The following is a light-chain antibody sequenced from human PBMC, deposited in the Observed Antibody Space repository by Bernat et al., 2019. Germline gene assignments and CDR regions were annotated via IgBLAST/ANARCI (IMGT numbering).Light chain of an antibody. CDR2: DAS. Sequence: DIQMTQSPSSLSASVGDRVTITCRASQSISNYLNWYQQKPGKAPKLLIYDASNLQTGVPSRFSGSGSGTDFTFTISSLQPEDIATYYCQHYDNLLWTFGQGTKVEIK. V-gene: IGKV1-33*01. CDR1: QSISNY. CDR3: QHYDNLLWT. J-gene: IGKJ1*01.